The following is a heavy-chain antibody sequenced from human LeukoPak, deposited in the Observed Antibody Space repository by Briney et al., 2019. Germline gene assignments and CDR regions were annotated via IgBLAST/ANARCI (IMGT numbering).Heavy chain of an antibody. Sequence: GGSLRPSCAASGFTFSSYAMSWVRQAPGKGLEWVSAISGSGGSTYYADSVKGRFTISRDNSKNTLYLQMNSLRAEGTAVYYCAKERYFDWLSTRFYFDYWGQGTLVTVSS. CDR1: GFTFSSYA. V-gene: IGHV3-23*01. CDR3: AKERYFDWLSTRFYFDY. J-gene: IGHJ4*02. D-gene: IGHD3-9*01. CDR2: ISGSGGST.